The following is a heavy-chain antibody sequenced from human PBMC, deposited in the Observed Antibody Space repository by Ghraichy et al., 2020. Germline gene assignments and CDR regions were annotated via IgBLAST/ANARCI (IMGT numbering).Heavy chain of an antibody. CDR3: ARVPPRIVGATTYAFDI. V-gene: IGHV3-53*01. CDR1: GFTVSSNY. Sequence: LSLTCAASGFTVSSNYMSWVRQAPGKGLECVSVIYSGGSTYYADSVKGRFTISRDNSKNTLYLQMNSLRAEDTAVYYCARVPPRIVGATTYAFDIWGQGTMVTVSS. D-gene: IGHD1-26*01. J-gene: IGHJ3*02. CDR2: IYSGGST.